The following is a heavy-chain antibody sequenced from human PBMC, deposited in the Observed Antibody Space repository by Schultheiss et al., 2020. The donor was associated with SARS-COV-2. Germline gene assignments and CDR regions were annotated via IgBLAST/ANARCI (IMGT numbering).Heavy chain of an antibody. Sequence: GGSLRLSCAASGFTFSDYYMSWIRQAPGKGLEWVSYISSSGSTIYYADSVKGRFTISRDNAKNSLYLQMNSLRAEDTAVYYCARESAYCGGDCYSEGVGGNYDYWGKGTLVTVSS. CDR2: ISSSGSTI. D-gene: IGHD2-21*02. CDR3: ARESAYCGGDCYSEGVGGNYDY. J-gene: IGHJ4*02. V-gene: IGHV3-11*01. CDR1: GFTFSDYY.